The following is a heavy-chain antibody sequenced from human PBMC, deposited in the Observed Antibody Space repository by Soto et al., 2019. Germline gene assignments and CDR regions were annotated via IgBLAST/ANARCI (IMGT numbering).Heavy chain of an antibody. V-gene: IGHV3-21*01. D-gene: IGHD2-15*01. Sequence: EVQLVESGGGLVKPGGSLRLSCAASGFTFSSHTMNWVRQAPGKGLEWVSSISSSSTYIYYADSVKGRFTISRDNAKNSLYLQMNSLRAEDTAVYYCARVFAYCSGGACSSLDYWGQGTLVTVSS. CDR1: GFTFSSHT. CDR2: ISSSSTYI. CDR3: ARVFAYCSGGACSSLDY. J-gene: IGHJ4*02.